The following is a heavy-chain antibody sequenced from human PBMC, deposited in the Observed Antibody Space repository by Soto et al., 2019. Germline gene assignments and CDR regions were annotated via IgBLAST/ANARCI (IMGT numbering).Heavy chain of an antibody. CDR2: IYWDDDK. Sequence: QITLKESGPTLVKPTQTLTLTCTFSGFSVSTSGVGVAWIRQPPGKALEWLALIYWDDDKRYSPFLQSRVTITNDTAKNRVVLTMTNMDPVDTATYYCAHKGGRGAGMDVWGRGTTVTVSS. CDR1: GFSVSTSGVG. D-gene: IGHD2-15*01. J-gene: IGHJ6*02. V-gene: IGHV2-5*02. CDR3: AHKGGRGAGMDV.